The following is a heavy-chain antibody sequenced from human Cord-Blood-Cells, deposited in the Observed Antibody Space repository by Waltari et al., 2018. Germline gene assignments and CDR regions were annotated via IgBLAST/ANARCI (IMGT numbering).Heavy chain of an antibody. CDR1: GFTFSSYW. CDR3: ARGERYYDSSGYYAFDI. CDR2: IKQDVSEK. D-gene: IGHD3-22*01. J-gene: IGHJ3*02. V-gene: IGHV3-7*01. Sequence: EVQLVESGGGLVQPGGALRLSCAASGFTFSSYWMSWVRQAPGKGREWLANIKQDVSEKYYVDSVKGRFTISRDNAKNSLYLQMNSLRAEDTAVYYCARGERYYDSSGYYAFDIWGQGTMVTVSS.